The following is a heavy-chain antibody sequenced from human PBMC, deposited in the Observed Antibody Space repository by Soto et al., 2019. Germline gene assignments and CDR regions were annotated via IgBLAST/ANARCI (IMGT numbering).Heavy chain of an antibody. CDR2: ISSSSTTK. D-gene: IGHD2-15*01. CDR3: ARDGCSGSNCLNWFDP. J-gene: IGHJ5*02. CDR1: GFTFSSYS. Sequence: EVQLVESGGGLVQPGGSLRLSCAASGFTFSSYSMNWVRQAPGKGLEWVSYISSSSTTKYYADSVKGRFTTSRDNAKNSLYLQMNSLIAEDTAVYYCARDGCSGSNCLNWFDPWGQGTLVTVSS. V-gene: IGHV3-48*01.